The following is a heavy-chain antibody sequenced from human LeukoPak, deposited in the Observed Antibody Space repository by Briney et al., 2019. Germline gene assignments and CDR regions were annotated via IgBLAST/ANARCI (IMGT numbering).Heavy chain of an antibody. Sequence: ETLSLTCAVFGGSFSGYYWNWIRQPPGKGLEWVSSISSSSSYIYYADSVKGRFTISRDNAKNSLYPQMNSLRAEDTAVYYCARDPYGRDGYDYWGQGTLVTVSS. V-gene: IGHV3-21*01. D-gene: IGHD5-24*01. J-gene: IGHJ4*02. CDR2: ISSSSSYI. CDR1: GGSFSGYY. CDR3: ARDPYGRDGYDY.